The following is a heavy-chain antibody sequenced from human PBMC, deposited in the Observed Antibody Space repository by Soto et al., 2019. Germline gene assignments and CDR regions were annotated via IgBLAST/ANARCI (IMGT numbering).Heavy chain of an antibody. CDR2: ISSSSSYI. CDR1: GFTFSSYS. D-gene: IGHD4-17*01. V-gene: IGHV3-21*01. CDR3: ARHDYGDDGDGMDV. J-gene: IGHJ6*02. Sequence: EVQLVESGGGLVKPGGSLRLSCAASGFTFSSYSMNWVRQAPGKGLEWVSSISSSSSYIYYADSVKGRFTISRDNAKNSLYLQMNSLRAEDTAVYYCARHDYGDDGDGMDVWGQGTTVTVSS.